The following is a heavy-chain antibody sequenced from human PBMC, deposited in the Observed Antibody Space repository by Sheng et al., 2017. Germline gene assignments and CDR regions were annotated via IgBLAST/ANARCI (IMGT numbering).Heavy chain of an antibody. D-gene: IGHD6-13*01. CDR2: INPNSGGT. CDR3: ARAGSSRSWFDP. CDR1: GYTFTGYY. Sequence: QVQLVQSGAEVKTPGASVKVSCKASGYTFTGYYMHWVRQAPGQGLEWMGWINPNSGGTEYAQNFQGRVTMTRDTSISTAYMELSRLTSDDTAVYYCARAGSSRSWFDPWGQGTLVTVSS. J-gene: IGHJ5*02. V-gene: IGHV1-2*02.